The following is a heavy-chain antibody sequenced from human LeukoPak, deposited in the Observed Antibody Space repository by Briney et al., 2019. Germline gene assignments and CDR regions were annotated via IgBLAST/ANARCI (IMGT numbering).Heavy chain of an antibody. CDR2: IYYSGST. D-gene: IGHD6-19*01. CDR3: ARRKSSGWYWDY. CDR1: GGSISSYY. V-gene: IGHV4-59*08. J-gene: IGHJ4*02. Sequence: SETLSLTCTVSGGSISSYYWSWIRQPPGKGLEWIGYIYYSGSTNYNPSLKSRVTISVDTSKNQFSLKLSSVTAADTAVYYCARRKSSGWYWDYWGQGTLVTVSS.